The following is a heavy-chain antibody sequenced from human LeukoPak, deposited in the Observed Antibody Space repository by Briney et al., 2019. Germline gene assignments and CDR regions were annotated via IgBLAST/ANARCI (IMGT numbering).Heavy chain of an antibody. V-gene: IGHV4-31*11. D-gene: IGHD3-22*01. CDR2: IYYSGST. CDR3: ASVTYDTSLQH. J-gene: IGHJ1*01. CDR1: GGSISSGGYF. Sequence: SETLSLTCAVSGGSISSGGYFWSWIRQHPGKGLEWIGYIYYSGSTYYNPSLKGRVTISVDTSKNQFSLRLSSVTAADTAIYYCASVTYDTSLQHWGQGTLVTVSS.